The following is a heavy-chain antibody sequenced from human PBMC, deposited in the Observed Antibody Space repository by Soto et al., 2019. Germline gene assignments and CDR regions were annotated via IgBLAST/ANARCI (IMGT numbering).Heavy chain of an antibody. D-gene: IGHD2-2*01. CDR1: GFTFSSFW. J-gene: IGHJ4*02. CDR3: ARGGVPAAMSY. V-gene: IGHV3-74*01. Sequence: EVQLVESGGGLVQPGGSLRLSCAASGFTFSSFWMHWVRQAPGEGLVWVSRINSDGSNTNYADSVKGRFTISRDNAKNTRYLQMNSLRAEDTAGYYCARGGVPAAMSYWGQGTLVTVSS. CDR2: INSDGSNT.